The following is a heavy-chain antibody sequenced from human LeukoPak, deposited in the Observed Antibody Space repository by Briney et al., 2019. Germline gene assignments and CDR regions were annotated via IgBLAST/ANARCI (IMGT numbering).Heavy chain of an antibody. J-gene: IGHJ6*03. V-gene: IGHV3-30-3*01. CDR1: GFTFSSYA. CDR3: ARDRGSSSWDYYYYMDV. Sequence: PGRSLRLSCAASGFTFSSYAMHWVRQAPGKGLEWVAVISYDGSNKYYADSVKGRFTISRDNAKNSLSLQMNSLSAEDTAVYYCARDRGSSSWDYYYYMDVWGKGTTVTVSS. CDR2: ISYDGSNK. D-gene: IGHD6-6*01.